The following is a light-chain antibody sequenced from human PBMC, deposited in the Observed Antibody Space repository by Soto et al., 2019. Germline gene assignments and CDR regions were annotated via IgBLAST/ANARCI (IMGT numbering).Light chain of an antibody. CDR2: EVT. V-gene: IGLV2-8*01. Sequence: QSALTQPPSASGSPGQSVTISCTGTSGDIGAYNYVSWYQQHPGKAPRLMIYEVTKRPSGVPDRFSGSKSGNTASLTVSGLQAEDEADYYCSSFAGSDSHVFGTGTKVTVL. J-gene: IGLJ1*01. CDR1: SGDIGAYNY. CDR3: SSFAGSDSHV.